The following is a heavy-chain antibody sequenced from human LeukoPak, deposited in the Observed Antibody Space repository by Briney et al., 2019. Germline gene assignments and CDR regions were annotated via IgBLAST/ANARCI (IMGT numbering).Heavy chain of an antibody. D-gene: IGHD5-24*01. Sequence: GGSLRLSCAASGFTFSSYSVNWVRQAPGKGLEWVSSISSSSSYIYYADSVKGRFTTSRDNAKNSLYLQMNSLRTEDTAVYYCARGIEMAAIFFSTWGQGTLVTVSS. CDR3: ARGIEMAAIFFST. J-gene: IGHJ5*02. CDR2: ISSSSSYI. V-gene: IGHV3-21*04. CDR1: GFTFSSYS.